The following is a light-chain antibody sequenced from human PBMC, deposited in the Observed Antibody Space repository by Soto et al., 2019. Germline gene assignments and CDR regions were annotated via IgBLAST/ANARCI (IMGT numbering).Light chain of an antibody. V-gene: IGKV3-15*01. J-gene: IGKJ5*01. CDR3: QQYNNWPPIP. Sequence: EIVMTQSPATLSVSPGERATLSCRASQSVSSNLAWYQQKPGQAPRLLIYGASTRATGIPARFSGSGFGTEFTLTISSLQSEDFPVYYCQQYNNWPPIPFGRGTRLQLK. CDR1: QSVSSN. CDR2: GAS.